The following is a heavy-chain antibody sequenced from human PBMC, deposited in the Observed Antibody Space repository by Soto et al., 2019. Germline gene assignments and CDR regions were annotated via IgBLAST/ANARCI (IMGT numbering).Heavy chain of an antibody. CDR2: ISAYNDNT. V-gene: IGHV1-18*04. CDR1: GYTFTTYG. J-gene: IGHJ4*02. Sequence: GASVKVSCKASGYTFTTYGISWVRQAPGQGVEWMGWISAYNDNTKYAQKLQGRVTMTTDTSTSTAYMELRSLRSDDTAVYYCARDVANFDYWGQGTLVTVSS. CDR3: ARDVANFDY. D-gene: IGHD2-15*01.